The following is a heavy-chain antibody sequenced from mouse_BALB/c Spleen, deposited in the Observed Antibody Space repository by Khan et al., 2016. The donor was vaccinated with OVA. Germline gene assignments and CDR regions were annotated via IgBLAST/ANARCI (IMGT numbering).Heavy chain of an antibody. V-gene: IGHV14-3*02. Sequence: EVQLQESGAELVKPGASVKLSCTASGFNITDTYMHWVKQRPEQGLEWSGRIDPANGGTKYDPKFQGKATIIADTSSNTAYIQLSRLTTEDPAVSYCYRGAAWFAYWGQGTLVTVSA. CDR2: IDPANGGT. CDR1: GFNITDTY. CDR3: YRGAAWFAY. J-gene: IGHJ3*01.